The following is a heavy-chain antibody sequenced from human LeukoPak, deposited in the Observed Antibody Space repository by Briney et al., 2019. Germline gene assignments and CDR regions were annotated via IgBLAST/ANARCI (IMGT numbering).Heavy chain of an antibody. CDR2: IIPILGIA. V-gene: IGHV1-69*04. D-gene: IGHD1-26*01. Sequence: SVKVSCKASGGTFSSYAISWVRQAPGRGLEWMGRIIPILGIANYAQKFQGRVTITADKSTSTAYMELSSLRSEDTAVYYCAREETGDYFFDYWGQGTLVTVSS. CDR1: GGTFSSYA. J-gene: IGHJ4*02. CDR3: AREETGDYFFDY.